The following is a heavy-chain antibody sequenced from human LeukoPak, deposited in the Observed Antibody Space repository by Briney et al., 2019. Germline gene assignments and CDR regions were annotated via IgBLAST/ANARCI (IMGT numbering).Heavy chain of an antibody. J-gene: IGHJ4*02. Sequence: GSLRLSCSASGFTFRTYAMHWVRQAPGKGLEYVSSITNDGSITYYADSVRGRFTISRDNSKNTLYLQVNSLRAEDTAVYYCVKDQSGSGSWWGQGTLVTVSP. D-gene: IGHD3-10*01. CDR3: VKDQSGSGSW. V-gene: IGHV3-64D*06. CDR2: ITNDGSIT. CDR1: GFTFRTYA.